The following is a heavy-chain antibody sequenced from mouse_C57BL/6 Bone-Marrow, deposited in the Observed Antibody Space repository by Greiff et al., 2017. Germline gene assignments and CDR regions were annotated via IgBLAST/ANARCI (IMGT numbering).Heavy chain of an antibody. J-gene: IGHJ2*01. CDR1: GYTFTSYW. V-gene: IGHV1-74*01. CDR3: AISRGNSGFDY. CDR2: INPSDSDT. D-gene: IGHD2-1*01. Sequence: QVQLQQPGAELVKPGASVKVSCKASGYTFTSYWMHWVKQRPGQGLEWIGRINPSDSDTNYNQKFKGKATLTVDKSSSTAYMQLSSLTSEDSAVYYCAISRGNSGFDYWGQGTTLTVSS.